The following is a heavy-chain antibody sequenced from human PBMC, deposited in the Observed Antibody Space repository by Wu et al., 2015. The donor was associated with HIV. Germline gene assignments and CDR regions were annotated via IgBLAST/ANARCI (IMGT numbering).Heavy chain of an antibody. CDR3: ARDLQQWLATPNWFDP. J-gene: IGHJ5*02. Sequence: QVQLVQSGAEVKKPGSSVKVSCKASGGTFSSYAISWVRQAPGQGLEWMGWISAYNGNTNYAQKLQGRVTMTTDTSTSTAYMELRSLRSDDTAVYYCARDLQQWLATPNWFDPGAREPWSPSPQ. CDR1: GGTFSSYA. CDR2: ISAYNGNT. V-gene: IGHV1-18*01. D-gene: IGHD6-19*01.